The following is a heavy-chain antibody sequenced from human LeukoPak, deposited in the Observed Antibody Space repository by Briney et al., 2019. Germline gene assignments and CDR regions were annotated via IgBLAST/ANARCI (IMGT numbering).Heavy chain of an antibody. D-gene: IGHD4/OR15-4a*01. J-gene: IGHJ4*02. V-gene: IGHV3-30*18. CDR2: ISYDGSNK. CDR1: GFTFSSYG. CDR3: AKQSGADRGHLDF. Sequence: PGRSLRLSCAASGFTFSSYGVHWVRQAPGKGLEWVAVISYDGSNKYCADSVKGRFTISRDNSKNTLYLQMNSLRAEDTAVYYCAKQSGADRGHLDFWGQGTLVTVSS.